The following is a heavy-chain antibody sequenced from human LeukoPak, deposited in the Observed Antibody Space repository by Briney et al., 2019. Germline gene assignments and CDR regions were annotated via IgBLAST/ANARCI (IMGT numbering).Heavy chain of an antibody. CDR2: IYSGGST. V-gene: IGHV3-66*01. Sequence: PSETLSLTCTVSGGSISGTSYSWGWVRQAPGKGLEWVSVIYSGGSTYYADSVKGRFTISRDNSKNTLYLQMNSLRAEDTAVYYCARGPGVIQLWVHTLDYWGQGTLVTVSS. D-gene: IGHD5-18*01. CDR3: ARGPGVIQLWVHTLDY. J-gene: IGHJ4*02. CDR1: GGSISGTSYS.